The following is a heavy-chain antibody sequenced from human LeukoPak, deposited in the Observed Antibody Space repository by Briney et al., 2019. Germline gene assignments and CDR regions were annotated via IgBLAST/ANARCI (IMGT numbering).Heavy chain of an antibody. V-gene: IGHV1-3*01. J-gene: IGHJ4*02. CDR3: AREIADSSGYYYSFDY. CDR1: GYTFTSYA. CDR2: INAGNGNT. D-gene: IGHD3-22*01. Sequence: ASVKVSCKASGYTFTSYAMHWVRQAPGQRLEWMGWINAGNGNTKYSQKFQGRVTITRDTSASTAYMELSSLRSEDTAVYYCAREIADSSGYYYSFDYWGQGTLVTVSS.